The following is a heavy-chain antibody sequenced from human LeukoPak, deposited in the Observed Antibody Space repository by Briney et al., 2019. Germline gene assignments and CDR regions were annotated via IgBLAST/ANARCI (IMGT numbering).Heavy chain of an antibody. V-gene: IGHV4-59*01. CDR1: GGSISSYY. D-gene: IGHD3-10*01. CDR3: ARMGSRSGPYDAFDI. CDR2: IYYSGST. Sequence: SETLSLTCTVSGGSISSYYWSWIRQPPGKGLEWIGYIYYSGSTNYNPSPKSRVTISVDTSKNQFSLKLSSVTAADPAVYYCARMGSRSGPYDAFDIWGQGTMVTVSS. J-gene: IGHJ3*02.